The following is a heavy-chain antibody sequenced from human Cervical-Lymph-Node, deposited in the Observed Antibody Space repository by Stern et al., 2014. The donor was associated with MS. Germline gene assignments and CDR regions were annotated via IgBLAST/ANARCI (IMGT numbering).Heavy chain of an antibody. D-gene: IGHD3-10*01. Sequence: VQLVESGGGVVQPGRSLRLSCAASGFTFSSYGMHWVRQAPGKGLEWVAVIWHDGSNNYYAHSVKGRFTISKANSKNTLYLQMNSLRAEDTAVYYCARDRGGKGPVDYWGQGTLVTVSS. CDR1: GFTFSSYG. CDR2: IWHDGSNN. CDR3: ARDRGGKGPVDY. J-gene: IGHJ4*02. V-gene: IGHV3-33*01.